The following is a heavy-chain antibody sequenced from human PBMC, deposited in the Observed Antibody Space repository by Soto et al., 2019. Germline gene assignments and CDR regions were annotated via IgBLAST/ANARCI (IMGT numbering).Heavy chain of an antibody. CDR3: AKDIVAGVSMVRGGAFDV. Sequence: GGSLRLSCAASGFTFDDYAMHWVRQAPGKGLEWVSGISWNSGSIGYADSVKGRFTISRDNAKNSLYLQMNSLRAEDTALYYCAKDIVAGVSMVRGGAFDVWGQGTMVTVSS. CDR1: GFTFDDYA. D-gene: IGHD3-10*01. V-gene: IGHV3-9*01. J-gene: IGHJ3*01. CDR2: ISWNSGSI.